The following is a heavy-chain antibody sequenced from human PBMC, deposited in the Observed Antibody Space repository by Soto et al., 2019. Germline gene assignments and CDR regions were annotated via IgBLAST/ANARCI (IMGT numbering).Heavy chain of an antibody. CDR2: INPIVGSA. V-gene: IGHV1-46*01. CDR1: GYTFTSYY. D-gene: IGHD5-12*01. J-gene: IGHJ4*02. Sequence: ASVKVSCKASGYTFTSYYMHWVRQAPGQGLEWMGRINPIVGSANYAQKFQGRVTITADKSTSTAYMELSSLRSEDTAVYYCAATYAGTFDYWGQGTLVTVSS. CDR3: AATYAGTFDY.